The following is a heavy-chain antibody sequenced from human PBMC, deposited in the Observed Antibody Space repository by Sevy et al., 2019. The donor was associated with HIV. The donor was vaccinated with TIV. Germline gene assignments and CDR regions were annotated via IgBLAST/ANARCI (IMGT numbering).Heavy chain of an antibody. CDR1: GI. J-gene: IGHJ4*02. V-gene: IGHV3-30*04. D-gene: IGHD3-22*01. Sequence: GGSLRLSCAASGIMHWVRQAPGRGLEWVAGISHDGVGKYYLDSVKGRLIVSRDNSQNKVYLEINSLRTEDTVVYYCAGEGGSSGRCGYFHYWGLGTLVTVSS. CDR3: AGEGGSSGRCGYFHY. CDR2: ISHDGVGK.